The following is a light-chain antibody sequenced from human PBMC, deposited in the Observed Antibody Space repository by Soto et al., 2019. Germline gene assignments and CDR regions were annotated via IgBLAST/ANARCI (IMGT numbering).Light chain of an antibody. Sequence: EIVLTQSPGTLSLSPGERATLSCRASQSVSKNFLAWYQQKPGQAPRLLISGASNRATGIPDRFSGSGSQTHFSLTTDRLEPEDLGVYFCQQYRSSPPTFAGGTKLALK. CDR1: QSVSKNF. J-gene: IGKJ4*01. CDR3: QQYRSSPPT. V-gene: IGKV3-20*01. CDR2: GAS.